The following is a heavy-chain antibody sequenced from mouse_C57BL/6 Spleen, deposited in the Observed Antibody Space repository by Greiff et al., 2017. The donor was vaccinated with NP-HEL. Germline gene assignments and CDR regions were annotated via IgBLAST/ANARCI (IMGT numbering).Heavy chain of an antibody. CDR1: GYTFTSYW. CDR2: IHPNSGST. Sequence: QVQLQQPGAELVKPGASVKLSCKASGYTFTSYWMHWVKQRPGQGLEWIGMIHPNSGSTNYNEKFKSKATLTVDKSSSTAYMQLSSLTSEDSAVYYCASWGDFYYGSSYYAMDYWGQGTSVTVSS. J-gene: IGHJ4*01. V-gene: IGHV1-64*01. D-gene: IGHD1-1*01. CDR3: ASWGDFYYGSSYYAMDY.